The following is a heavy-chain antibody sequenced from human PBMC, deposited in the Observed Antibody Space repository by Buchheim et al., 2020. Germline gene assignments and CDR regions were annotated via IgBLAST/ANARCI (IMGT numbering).Heavy chain of an antibody. Sequence: QVQLVQSGAEVKKPGASVKVSCKASGYTFTSHDINWVRQATGQGLEWMGWMNPNSGNTGYAQKFQGRVTMTRNTSLRTASMELSSLRSEDTAVYYCARGQAAPGGRERYGMDVWGQGTT. CDR2: MNPNSGNT. V-gene: IGHV1-8*01. D-gene: IGHD2-15*01. J-gene: IGHJ6*02. CDR3: ARGQAAPGGRERYGMDV. CDR1: GYTFTSHD.